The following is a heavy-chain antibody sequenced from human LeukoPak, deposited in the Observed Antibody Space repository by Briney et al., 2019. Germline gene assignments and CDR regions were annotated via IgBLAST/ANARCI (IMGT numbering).Heavy chain of an antibody. V-gene: IGHV3-33*06. Sequence: GRSLRLSCAASGFTFSSYGMHWVRQALGKGLEWVAVIWYDGSNKYYADSVKGRFTISRDNSKNTLYLQMNSLRAEDTAVYYCAKDLDHYDSSGYYDYWGQGTLVTVSS. CDR3: AKDLDHYDSSGYYDY. J-gene: IGHJ4*02. D-gene: IGHD3-22*01. CDR2: IWYDGSNK. CDR1: GFTFSSYG.